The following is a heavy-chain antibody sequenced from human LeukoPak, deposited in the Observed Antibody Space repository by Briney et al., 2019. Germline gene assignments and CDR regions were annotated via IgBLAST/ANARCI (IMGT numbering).Heavy chain of an antibody. D-gene: IGHD4-17*01. CDR2: IIPILGIA. CDR1: GGTFSSYA. V-gene: IGHV1-69*04. J-gene: IGHJ6*02. Sequence: SVKVSCKASGGTFSSYAISWVRQAPGQGLEWMGRIIPILGIANYAQKFQGRVTITADKSTSTAYMELSSLRSEDTAVYYCARKGDGDSTPYYYGMDGLGQGTTVTVS. CDR3: ARKGDGDSTPYYYGMDG.